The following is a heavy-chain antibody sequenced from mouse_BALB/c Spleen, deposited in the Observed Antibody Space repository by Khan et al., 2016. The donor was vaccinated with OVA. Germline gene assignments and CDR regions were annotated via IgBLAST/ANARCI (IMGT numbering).Heavy chain of an antibody. CDR1: GYSFTGYF. CDR2: INPHIGET. J-gene: IGHJ2*01. CDR3: ARKNGSDFDD. V-gene: IGHV1-20*02. D-gene: IGHD1-1*01. Sequence: EVQRVESGPELVKPGASVKISCKASGYSFTGYFMNWVMQSHGKSLEWIGRINPHIGETFYNQKFKDKATLTVAESSTTAHMELRSLASEDAAVYYGARKNGSDFDDWGQGTTLTVSS.